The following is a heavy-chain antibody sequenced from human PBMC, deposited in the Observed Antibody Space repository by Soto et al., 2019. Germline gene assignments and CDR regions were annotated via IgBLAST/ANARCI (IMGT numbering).Heavy chain of an antibody. J-gene: IGHJ4*02. CDR1: GYTFTSYG. D-gene: IGHD3-22*01. CDR3: ARALYYYDNSGLAY. CDR2: INIYSGDA. V-gene: IGHV1-18*01. Sequence: QVRLEQSGPEVKKTGASVKVSCKASGYTFTSYGISWVRQAPGQGLEWMGWINIYSGDANYAHSFHDRGTMTRATSTNTVYMEMRTLRSDDTAVYYCARALYYYDNSGLAYWGQGTLVTVSS.